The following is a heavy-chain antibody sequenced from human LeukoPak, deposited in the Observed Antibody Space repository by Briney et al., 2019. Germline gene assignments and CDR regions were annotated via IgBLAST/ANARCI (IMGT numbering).Heavy chain of an antibody. V-gene: IGHV5-10-1*01. J-gene: IGHJ5*02. CDR2: IDPSDSYT. Sequence: GESLRISRKGSGYSFTSYWISWVRQMPGKGLGWMGRIDPSDSYTNYSPSFQGHVTISADKSINTAYLQWSSLKASDTAMYYCARQRVRGVINNWFDPWGQGTLVTVSS. CDR3: ARQRVRGVINNWFDP. CDR1: GYSFTSYW. D-gene: IGHD3-10*01.